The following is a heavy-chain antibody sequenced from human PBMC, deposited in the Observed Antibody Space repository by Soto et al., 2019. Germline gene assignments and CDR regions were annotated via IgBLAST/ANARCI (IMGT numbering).Heavy chain of an antibody. CDR2: IYHSGNT. CDR1: GGSVTSGNYA. V-gene: IGHV4-30-2*01. D-gene: IGHD1-26*01. Sequence: QLQLQESGSGLVKPSQTLSLTCAVSGGSVTSGNYAWSWLLQPPGAGLEGIGYIYHSGNTYYNPSLRSRVNISLDRSKTQFSLMLTSVTAADMAVYDCARAGLASSYYYFHYWGPGALVTVSS. J-gene: IGHJ4*02. CDR3: ARAGLASSYYYFHY.